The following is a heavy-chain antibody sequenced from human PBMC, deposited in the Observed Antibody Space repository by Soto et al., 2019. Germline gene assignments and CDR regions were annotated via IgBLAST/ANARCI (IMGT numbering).Heavy chain of an antibody. D-gene: IGHD5-18*01. J-gene: IGHJ6*02. Sequence: SVTLSLACNVGGGCVRGYHWSWIMQPPGKGLEWIGYINNNGNTDYSPSLESRVTISVDTSKNQISLNLTSVTAADTAVYYCARDLWEIQLLLERDPHARADYYYYGMDVWGQGTTVTVSS. V-gene: IGHV4-59*02. CDR2: INNNGNT. CDR1: GGCVRGYH. CDR3: ARDLWEIQLLLERDPHARADYYYYGMDV.